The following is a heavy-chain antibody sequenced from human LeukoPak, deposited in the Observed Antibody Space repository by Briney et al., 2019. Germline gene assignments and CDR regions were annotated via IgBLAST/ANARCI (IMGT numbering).Heavy chain of an antibody. D-gene: IGHD2-2*01. CDR2: INHSGST. CDR1: GGSFSGYY. Sequence: SETLSLTCAVYGGSFSGYYWSWIRQPPGKGLEWIGEINHSGSTNYNPSLKSRVTISVDTSKDQFSLKLSSVTAADTAVYYCARDCFRYCSSTSSYAGLYYYGMDVWGKGTTVTVSP. J-gene: IGHJ6*04. V-gene: IGHV4-34*01. CDR3: ARDCFRYCSSTSSYAGLYYYGMDV.